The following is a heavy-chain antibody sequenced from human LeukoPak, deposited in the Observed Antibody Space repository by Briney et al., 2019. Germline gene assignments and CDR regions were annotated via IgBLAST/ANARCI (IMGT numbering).Heavy chain of an antibody. CDR3: ARELAMIVVVGTFDY. J-gene: IGHJ4*02. Sequence: GGSLRLSCAASGFTFSDYYMSWIPQAPGKGLEWVAYISSSDSTIYYADSVEGRFTISRDNAKRSLYLQMNSLRVEDTAVYYCARELAMIVVVGTFDYWGQGTRVTVSS. D-gene: IGHD3-22*01. CDR2: ISSSDSTI. V-gene: IGHV3-11*01. CDR1: GFTFSDYY.